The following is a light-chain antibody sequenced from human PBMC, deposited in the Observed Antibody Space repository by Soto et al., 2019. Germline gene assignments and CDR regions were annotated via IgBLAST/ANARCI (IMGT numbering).Light chain of an antibody. Sequence: DIQMTQSPSSLSASVGDRVTIPCRASQSISTYLNWYQQKPGKAPKLLIFAASTLQSGVPSRFSGSVSGTEFTLTISSLEPEDFATYYCQQSYSTPRTFGQGTKLEIK. CDR2: AAS. J-gene: IGKJ2*01. CDR1: QSISTY. V-gene: IGKV1-39*01. CDR3: QQSYSTPRT.